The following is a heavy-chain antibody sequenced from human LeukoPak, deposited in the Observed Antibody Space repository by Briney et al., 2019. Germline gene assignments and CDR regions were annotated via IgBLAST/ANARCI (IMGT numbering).Heavy chain of an antibody. D-gene: IGHD4-23*01. V-gene: IGHV3-7*01. CDR3: ARGTDFGGYVDY. J-gene: IGHJ4*02. CDR1: GFTFSSYW. CDR2: IKQDGSEK. Sequence: PGGSLRLSCAASGFTFSSYWMSWVRQAPGKGLEWVANIKQDGSEKYYVDSVKGRFTISRDNAKNTVYLQMNSLRVEDTAVYYCARGTDFGGYVDYWGQGTLVTVSS.